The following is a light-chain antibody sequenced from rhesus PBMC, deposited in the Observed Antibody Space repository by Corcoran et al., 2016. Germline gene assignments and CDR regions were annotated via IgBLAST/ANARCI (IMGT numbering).Light chain of an antibody. CDR1: QSLLDNKGNSD. V-gene: IGKV2-72*02. CDR2: GGS. J-gene: IGKJ1*01. CDR3: VQTLAFPRT. Sequence: DIVMTQTPLALAITPGEPASMSCRSSQSLLDNKGNSDLSWYLQRPGQSPQLLIYGGSNRASGVPDRFSVSGSGTDFKLKITKVEAEDVGYDYCVQTLAFPRTFGQGTKVEIK.